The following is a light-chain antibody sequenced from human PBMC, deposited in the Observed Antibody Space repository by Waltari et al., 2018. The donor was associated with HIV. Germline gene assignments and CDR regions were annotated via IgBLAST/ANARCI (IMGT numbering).Light chain of an antibody. J-gene: IGLJ3*02. Sequence: QAVLTQPPSVSAAPGQKVTISCSGSSPNIGNNYVSWYQQFPGKAPKVIIYDSNKRPPGVPDRFSGSRSGTSATLGVAGLQTGDEADYYCGTWDTSLSAGVFGGGTKLTVL. CDR2: DSN. V-gene: IGLV1-51*01. CDR1: SPNIGNNY. CDR3: GTWDTSLSAGV.